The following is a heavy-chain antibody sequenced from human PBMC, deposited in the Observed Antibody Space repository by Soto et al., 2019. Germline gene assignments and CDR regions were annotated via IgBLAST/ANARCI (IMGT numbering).Heavy chain of an antibody. CDR2: IYYSGST. Sequence: QVQLQESGPGLVKPSETLSLTCTVSGGSISSYYWSWIRQPPGKGLEWIGYIYYSGSTNYNPSLNSRDTISVDTSKNQFSLKLSSVTAADTAVYYCARRYGTTFDYWGQGTLVTVSS. V-gene: IGHV4-59*01. CDR3: ARRYGTTFDY. D-gene: IGHD1-7*01. CDR1: GGSISSYY. J-gene: IGHJ4*02.